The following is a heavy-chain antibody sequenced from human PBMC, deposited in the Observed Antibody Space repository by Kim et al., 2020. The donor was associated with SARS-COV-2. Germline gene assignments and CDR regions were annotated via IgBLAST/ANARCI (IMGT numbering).Heavy chain of an antibody. D-gene: IGHD4-17*01. V-gene: IGHV3-21*01. Sequence: GGSLRLSCAASGFTFSSYSMNWVRQAPGKGLEWVSSISSSSSYIYYADSVKGRFTISRDNAKNSLYLQMNSLRAEDTAVYYCARDPPWGVTTAIEWGQGTLVTVSS. CDR2: ISSSSSYI. CDR1: GFTFSSYS. J-gene: IGHJ4*02. CDR3: ARDPPWGVTTAIE.